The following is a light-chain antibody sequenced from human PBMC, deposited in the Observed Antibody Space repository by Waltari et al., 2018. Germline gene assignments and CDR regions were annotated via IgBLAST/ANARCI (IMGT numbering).Light chain of an antibody. CDR2: GAS. CDR1: QSLSRSR. J-gene: IGKJ1*01. CDR3: QNHERLPAM. V-gene: IGKV3-20*01. Sequence: VLTQSPGTLSLAPGERATLSCRAGQSLSRSRLAWYLHKPGQAPRLLIYGASVRATGIPDRFSGSGSGTDFTLTISGVEPEDFAVYYCQNHERLPAMFGQGTKVEIK.